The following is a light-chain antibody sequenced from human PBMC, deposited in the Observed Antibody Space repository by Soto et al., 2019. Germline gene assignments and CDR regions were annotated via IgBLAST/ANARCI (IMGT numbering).Light chain of an antibody. Sequence: QSGLTQPASVSGYPGQSITIPCTGASSDVGSYNLVSWYQQHPGKAPKLMIYEVSRRPSGISNRFSGSKSGNTASLTISGLQAEDEADYYCCSYAGSPTFVIFGGGTKVTVL. CDR1: SSDVGSYNL. J-gene: IGLJ2*01. CDR2: EVS. CDR3: CSYAGSPTFVI. V-gene: IGLV2-23*02.